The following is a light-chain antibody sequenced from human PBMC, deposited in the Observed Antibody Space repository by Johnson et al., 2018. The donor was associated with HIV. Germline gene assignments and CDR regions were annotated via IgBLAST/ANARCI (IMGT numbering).Light chain of an antibody. CDR1: SSNIGNNF. CDR3: GTWDNSLSIGYV. V-gene: IGLV1-51*01. J-gene: IGLJ1*01. Sequence: QSILTQPPSVSAAPGQRVTRSYSGSSSNIGNNFVSWFRQLPLRAPKVLIYDNNERPSGIPDRFSGSKSGTSATLGVTGLQTGDEADYYCGTWDNSLSIGYVFGTGTKVTVL. CDR2: DNN.